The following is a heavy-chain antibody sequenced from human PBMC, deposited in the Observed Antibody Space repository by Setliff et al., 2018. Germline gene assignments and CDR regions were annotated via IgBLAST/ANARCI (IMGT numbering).Heavy chain of an antibody. CDR3: ASSRDYNFWSGYYSPLDY. CDR2: IIPIFGTA. CDR1: GGTFSSYA. J-gene: IGHJ4*02. Sequence: SVKVSCKASGGTFSSYAISWVRQAPGQGLEWMGGIIPIFGTANYAQKFQGRVTITADESTSTAYMELSSLRSEDTAVYYCASSRDYNFWSGYYSPLDYWVQGTLVTVSS. V-gene: IGHV1-69*13. D-gene: IGHD3-3*01.